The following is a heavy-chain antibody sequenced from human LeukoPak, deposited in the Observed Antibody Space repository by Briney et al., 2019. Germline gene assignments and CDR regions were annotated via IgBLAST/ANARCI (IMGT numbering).Heavy chain of an antibody. V-gene: IGHV3-9*01. J-gene: IGHJ4*02. CDR3: ARDRRPLTGYNAQDY. Sequence: GWSLRLSCAASGFTFDDYAIQWVRLSPGKGLEWVSRIDWNSRSTVYADSVRGRFTISRDNAKNSLYLQMNSLRPEDTALYYCARDRRPLTGYNAQDYWGQGTLVTVSS. CDR1: GFTFDDYA. D-gene: IGHD3-9*01. CDR2: IDWNSRST.